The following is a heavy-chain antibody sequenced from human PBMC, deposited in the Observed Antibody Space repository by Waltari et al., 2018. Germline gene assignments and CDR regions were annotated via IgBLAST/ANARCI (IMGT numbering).Heavy chain of an antibody. CDR3: ARVPCTNGVCYLSLRNYFDY. D-gene: IGHD2-8*01. V-gene: IGHV4-34*01. CDR1: GGSFSGYY. Sequence: QVQLQQWGAGLLKPSETLSLTCAVYGGSFSGYYWSWIRQPPGKGLEWIGEINHSGSTNYNPSLKRRVTISVDTSKNQFSLKLSSVTAADTAVYYCARVPCTNGVCYLSLRNYFDYWGQGTLVTVSS. J-gene: IGHJ4*02. CDR2: INHSGST.